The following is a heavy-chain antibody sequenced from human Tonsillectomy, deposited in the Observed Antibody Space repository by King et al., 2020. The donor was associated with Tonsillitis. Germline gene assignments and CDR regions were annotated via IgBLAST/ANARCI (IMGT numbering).Heavy chain of an antibody. CDR3: AREVVGSATNWFDP. CDR2: IYYTGST. Sequence: HVQLQESGPGLVKPSETLSLTCTVSGGSIGSYYWSWIRQPPGKGLEWIGYIYYTGSTNYNPSLKSRVTISVDRSNNHFSLNLTSVTAADTAVYYCAREVVGSATNWFDPWGHGTLVTVSS. J-gene: IGHJ5*02. V-gene: IGHV4-59*01. D-gene: IGHD2-15*01. CDR1: GGSIGSYY.